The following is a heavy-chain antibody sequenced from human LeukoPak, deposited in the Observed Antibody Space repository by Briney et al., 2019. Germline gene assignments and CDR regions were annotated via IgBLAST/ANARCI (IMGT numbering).Heavy chain of an antibody. CDR1: GYTFTSYA. CDR2: INAGNGNT. V-gene: IGHV1-3*01. CDR3: ARGYCSSTSCYLGSTY. J-gene: IGHJ4*02. Sequence: ASVKVSCKASGYTFTSYAMHWVRQAPGQRLEWMGCINAGNGNTKYSQKFQGRVTITRDTSASTAYMELSSLRSEDTAVYYCARGYCSSTSCYLGSTYWGQGTLVTVYS. D-gene: IGHD2-2*01.